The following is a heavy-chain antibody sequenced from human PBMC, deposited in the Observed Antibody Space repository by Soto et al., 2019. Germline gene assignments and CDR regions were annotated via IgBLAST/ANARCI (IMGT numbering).Heavy chain of an antibody. CDR1: GFTFSSYG. D-gene: IGHD6-19*01. V-gene: IGHV3-33*01. CDR2: IWYDGSNK. CDR3: ARDYVRAVAIQRLRNIFGDYYYYGMDV. J-gene: IGHJ6*02. Sequence: QVQLVESGGGVVQPGRSLRLSCAASGFTFSSYGMHWVRQAPGKGLEWVAVIWYDGSNKYYADSVKGRFTISRDNSKNTLYLQMNSLRAEDTAVYYCARDYVRAVAIQRLRNIFGDYYYYGMDVWGQGTTVTVSS.